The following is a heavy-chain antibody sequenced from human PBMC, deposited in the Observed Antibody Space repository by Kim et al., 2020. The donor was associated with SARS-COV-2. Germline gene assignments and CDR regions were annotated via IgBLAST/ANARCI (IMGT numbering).Heavy chain of an antibody. D-gene: IGHD1-26*01. J-gene: IGHJ6*03. CDR3: ARRSLAYYYMDV. CDR2: IWYDGSNK. V-gene: IGHV3-33*01. Sequence: GGSLRLSCAASGFTFSSYGMHWVRQATGKGLEWVAVIWYDGSNKYYADSVKGRFTISRDNSKNTLYLQMNSLRAEDTAVYYCARRSLAYYYMDVWGKGTT. CDR1: GFTFSSYG.